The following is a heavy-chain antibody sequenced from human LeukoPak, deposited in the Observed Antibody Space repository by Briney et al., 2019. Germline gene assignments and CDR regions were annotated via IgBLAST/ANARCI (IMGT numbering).Heavy chain of an antibody. D-gene: IGHD3-16*02. CDR2: SSSTI. CDR3: ATGSYVWGSYRYTRPFDY. V-gene: IGHV3-48*01. J-gene: IGHJ4*02. Sequence: SSSTIYYADSVKGRFTISRDNAKNSLYLQMNSLRAEDTAVYYCATGSYVWGSYRYTRPFDYWGQGTLVTVSS.